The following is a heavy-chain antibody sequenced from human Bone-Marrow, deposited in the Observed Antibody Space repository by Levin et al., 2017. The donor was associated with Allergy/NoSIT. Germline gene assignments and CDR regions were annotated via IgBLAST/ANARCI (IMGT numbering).Heavy chain of an antibody. Sequence: KTSETLSLTCTVSGGSIGTYYWSWIRQPPGKGLEWIGYIYYSGRTHYNPSLKSRVTISLDTSKNQFSLKLSSVTAADTAVYYCARHRDSYYYYFYMDVWGKGTTVTVSS. J-gene: IGHJ6*03. CDR2: IYYSGRT. CDR3: ARHRDSYYYYFYMDV. V-gene: IGHV4-59*08. CDR1: GGSIGTYY.